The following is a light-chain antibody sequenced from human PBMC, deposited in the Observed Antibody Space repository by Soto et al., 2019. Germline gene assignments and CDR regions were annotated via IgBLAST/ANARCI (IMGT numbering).Light chain of an antibody. J-gene: IGKJ2*01. V-gene: IGKV3-15*01. CDR1: PGVSNT. CDR2: GAS. Sequence: EIVMTQSPATVSLSPGERATLSCRASPGVSNTLAWYQQRPGQAPRLLIYGASIRAPGIPARFSGGGSATEFTLTITSLQSEDFAVYYCQQYENWPYTFGQGTKLEIK. CDR3: QQYENWPYT.